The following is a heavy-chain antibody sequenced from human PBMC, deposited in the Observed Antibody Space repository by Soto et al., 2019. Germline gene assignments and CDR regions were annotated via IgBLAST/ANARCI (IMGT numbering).Heavy chain of an antibody. CDR1: GFTFDNAW. D-gene: IGHD3-16*01. Sequence: GGSLRLSCAASGFTFDNAWMHWFRQAPGKGLEWVGRIKRKTDGETTNYAAPVKGRFTISRDDSKNTLYLQMNTLETEDTAVYFCTTSTTMTSVGAYWGQGTQVTVSS. V-gene: IGHV3-15*07. CDR3: TTSTTMTSVGAY. J-gene: IGHJ4*02. CDR2: IKRKTDGETT.